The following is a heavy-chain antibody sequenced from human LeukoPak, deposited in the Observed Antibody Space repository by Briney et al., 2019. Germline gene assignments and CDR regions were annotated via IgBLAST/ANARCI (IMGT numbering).Heavy chain of an antibody. Sequence: GGSLRLSCSASGFTFSSSLMHWVRQAPGKGLEYVSAISTSGDSTYYADSVKGRFTISRDNSKNTLYLQLSSLRADDTAVYYCVKEGISAAGRTKHFDYWGQGTLVTVSS. J-gene: IGHJ4*02. CDR3: VKEGISAAGRTKHFDY. V-gene: IGHV3-64D*06. D-gene: IGHD6-13*01. CDR1: GFTFSSSL. CDR2: ISTSGDST.